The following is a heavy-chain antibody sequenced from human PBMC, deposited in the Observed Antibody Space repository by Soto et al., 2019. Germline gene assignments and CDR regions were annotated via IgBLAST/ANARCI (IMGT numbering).Heavy chain of an antibody. J-gene: IGHJ3*01. Sequence: EVQLLESGGGLVQPGGSLTLSCVASGLTFSRYAMSWVRQAPGKGLEWVSAITDSGSSTYYADSVRGRFTISRDNFKDTLYLQMKSLRAEYTAIYYCAKDHSSVWYFYVWGQGSVVTVSS. D-gene: IGHD3-16*01. CDR2: ITDSGSST. V-gene: IGHV3-23*01. CDR1: GLTFSRYA. CDR3: AKDHSSVWYFYV.